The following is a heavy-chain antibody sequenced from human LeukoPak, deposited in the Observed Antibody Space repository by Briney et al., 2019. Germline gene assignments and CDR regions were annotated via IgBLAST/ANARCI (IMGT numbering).Heavy chain of an antibody. CDR3: ARESGKFDY. Sequence: GGSLRLSCVASGLPIADFAMHWVRQASGKGLVGVSLIRGDGVSTFYADSVKGRFSISRDNSKNSLSLEMNSLRTEDTAMYYCARESGKFDYWGQGTLVAVSS. CDR2: IRGDGVST. CDR1: GLPIADFA. J-gene: IGHJ4*02. V-gene: IGHV3-43*02.